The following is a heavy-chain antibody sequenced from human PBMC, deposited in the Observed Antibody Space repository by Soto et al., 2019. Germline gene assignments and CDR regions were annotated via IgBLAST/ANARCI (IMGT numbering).Heavy chain of an antibody. D-gene: IGHD4-17*01. Sequence: LSHTLSLTCAISGDSVSSNSAAWNWIRQSPSRGLELLGSTYYRSKWYNDYAVSVKSRITINPDTSKNQFSLQLNSVTPADTAVYYCARDLDYGGNSGYNWFDPWGQGTLVTVSS. V-gene: IGHV6-1*01. CDR2: TYYRSKWYN. CDR1: GDSVSSNSAA. J-gene: IGHJ5*02. CDR3: ARDLDYGGNSGYNWFDP.